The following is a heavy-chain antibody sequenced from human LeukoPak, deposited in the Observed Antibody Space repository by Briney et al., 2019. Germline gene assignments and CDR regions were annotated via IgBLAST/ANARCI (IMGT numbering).Heavy chain of an antibody. Sequence: GGSLRLSCAASGFTFSTYAMSWVRQAPGKGLECVSAITGSGGSTYYADSVKGRFTISRDNSENTLYLQMNSLRAEDTAVYYCAKDQGDYSSGWSIFDYWGQGSLVTVSS. D-gene: IGHD6-19*01. CDR1: GFTFSTYA. CDR2: ITGSGGST. CDR3: AKDQGDYSSGWSIFDY. J-gene: IGHJ4*02. V-gene: IGHV3-23*01.